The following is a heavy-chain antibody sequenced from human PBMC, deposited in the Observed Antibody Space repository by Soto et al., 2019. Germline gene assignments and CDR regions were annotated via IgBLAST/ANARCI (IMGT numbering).Heavy chain of an antibody. V-gene: IGHV3-30*03. CDR2: ISYDGSNK. Sequence: QVQLVESGGGVVQPGTCLRLSCAASGFPFTTYGMHWVREASTKGLDWVAVISYDGSNKYFADSVGGRFTISRDNSKNTLYLQMNSLRPEDTALYYCVGGQYYFDYRGQGTLVTVSS. CDR1: GFPFTTYG. D-gene: IGHD3-10*01. J-gene: IGHJ4*02. CDR3: VGGQYYFDY.